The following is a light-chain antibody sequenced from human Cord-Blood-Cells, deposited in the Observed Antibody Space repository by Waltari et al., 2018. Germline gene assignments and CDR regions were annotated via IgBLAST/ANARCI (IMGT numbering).Light chain of an antibody. CDR2: EVS. J-gene: IGLJ3*02. CDR1: SSDVGGYNY. Sequence: QSALTQPPSASGSPGQPVTISCTGTSSDVGGYNYVSWYQQHPGKAPKLVIYEVSKRRSGVPDRFSGSKAGNTASLTVSGLQAEDEADYYCSSYAGSKVFGGGTKLTVL. CDR3: SSYAGSKV. V-gene: IGLV2-8*01.